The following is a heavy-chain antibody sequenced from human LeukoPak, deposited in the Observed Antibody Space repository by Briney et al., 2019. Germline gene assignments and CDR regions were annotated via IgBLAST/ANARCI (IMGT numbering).Heavy chain of an antibody. CDR1: GGSISSSSYY. CDR2: IYYSGST. D-gene: IGHD6-19*01. J-gene: IGHJ3*02. Sequence: SETLSLTCTVSGGSISSSSYYWGWIRQPPGKGLEWIGSIYYSGSTYYNPSLKSRVTISVDTSKNQFSLKLSSVTAADTAVYYCARVYSSGWYVGAFDIWGQGTMVTVSS. V-gene: IGHV4-39*07. CDR3: ARVYSSGWYVGAFDI.